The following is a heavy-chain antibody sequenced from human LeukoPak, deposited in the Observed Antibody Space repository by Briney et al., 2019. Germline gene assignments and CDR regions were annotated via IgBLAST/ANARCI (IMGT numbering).Heavy chain of an antibody. CDR3: ATTNRYYDFWSGSPYYYYYCMDV. CDR1: GYSFTSYW. J-gene: IGHJ6*03. D-gene: IGHD3-3*01. CDR2: IYPGDSDT. Sequence: PGESLKISCKGSGYSFTSYWIGWVRQMPGKGLEWMGIIYPGDSDTRYSPSFQGQVTISADKSISTAYLQWSSLKASDTAMYYCATTNRYYDFWSGSPYYYYYCMDVWGKGTTVTVSS. V-gene: IGHV5-51*01.